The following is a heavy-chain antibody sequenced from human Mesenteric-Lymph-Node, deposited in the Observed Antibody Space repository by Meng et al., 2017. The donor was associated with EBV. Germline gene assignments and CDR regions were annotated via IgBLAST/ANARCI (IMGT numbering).Heavy chain of an antibody. Sequence: VHLVESGGGLIQPGGSLGLSCAASGFTVSSTYMSWVRQAPEKGLEWVSVIYSGGSTDYADSVKGRFTISRDNSKNTLYLQMNSLRADDTAVYYCARDLGGYYAGALTGWGQGTLVTVSS. V-gene: IGHV3-53*01. CDR3: ARDLGGYYAGALTG. CDR2: IYSGGST. CDR1: GFTVSSTY. D-gene: IGHD3-3*01. J-gene: IGHJ4*02.